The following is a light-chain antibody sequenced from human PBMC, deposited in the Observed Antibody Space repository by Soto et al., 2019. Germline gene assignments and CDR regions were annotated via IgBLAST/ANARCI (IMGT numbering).Light chain of an antibody. CDR1: QNIRKY. CDR2: AAS. Sequence: DIWVTQSPSSLSASVGDRVTITCRTSQNIRKYLNWYKQRPGKAPKLLLYAASTLQSGVPSRFSGSGSGTDFTLTINSLQPEDFGTYYCQQSYSAPPAFGRGTKVEV. CDR3: QQSYSAPPA. V-gene: IGKV1-39*01. J-gene: IGKJ1*01.